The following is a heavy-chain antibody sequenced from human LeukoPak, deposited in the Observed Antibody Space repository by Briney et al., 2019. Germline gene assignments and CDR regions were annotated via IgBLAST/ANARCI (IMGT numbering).Heavy chain of an antibody. CDR3: ATGDTAMAYFDY. V-gene: IGHV3-33*01. J-gene: IGHJ4*02. D-gene: IGHD5-18*01. Sequence: GGSLRLSCAASGFTFSSDGMHWVRPAPGKRLEWVAVIWYDGSNKYYADSVKGRFTISRDYSKNTLYLQMNSLRAEDTAVYYCATGDTAMAYFDYWGQGTLVTVSS. CDR1: GFTFSSDG. CDR2: IWYDGSNK.